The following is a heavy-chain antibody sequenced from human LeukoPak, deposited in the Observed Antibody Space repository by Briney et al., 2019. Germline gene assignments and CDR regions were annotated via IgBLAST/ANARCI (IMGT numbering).Heavy chain of an antibody. V-gene: IGHV1-2*02. CDR3: ARVQWSQPHPDV. J-gene: IGHJ6*04. CDR2: INPNSGGT. Sequence: GASVKVSCKASGYTFTGYYMHWVRQAPGQGLKWMGWINPNSGGTNYAQKFQGRVTMTRDTSISTAYMELSRLRSDDTAVYYCARVQWSQPHPDVWGKGTTVTVSS. D-gene: IGHD3-10*01. CDR1: GYTFTGYY.